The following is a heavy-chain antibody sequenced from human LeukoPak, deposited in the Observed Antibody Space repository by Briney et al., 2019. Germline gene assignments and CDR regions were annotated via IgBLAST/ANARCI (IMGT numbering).Heavy chain of an antibody. J-gene: IGHJ4*02. D-gene: IGHD2/OR15-2a*01. V-gene: IGHV2-5*01. CDR3: AHFKQYYFDNSGFAY. CDR1: GFSLTATGMA. CDR2: LYWNDDK. Sequence: MESGPTLVNPTEILTLTCTFSGFSLTATGMAVGWIRQPPGKALQWLALLYWNDDKRYSPSLRTRLTITRDTSKDQVVLTMTNMDPVDTATYYCAHFKQYYFDNSGFAYWGQGALVTVSS.